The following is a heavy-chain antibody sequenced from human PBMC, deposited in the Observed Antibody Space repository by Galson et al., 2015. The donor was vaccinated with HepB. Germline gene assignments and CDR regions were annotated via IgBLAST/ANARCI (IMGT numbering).Heavy chain of an antibody. J-gene: IGHJ4*02. CDR3: ARENGDSQHPYSYYFDY. V-gene: IGHV3-30-3*01. CDR1: GFTFSSYA. CDR2: ISYDGSNK. D-gene: IGHD4-17*01. Sequence: SLRLSCAASGFTFSSYAMHWVRQAPGKGLEWVAVISYDGSNKYYADSVKGRFTISRDNSKNTLYLQMNSLRAEDTAVYYCARENGDSQHPYSYYFDYWGQGTLVTVSS.